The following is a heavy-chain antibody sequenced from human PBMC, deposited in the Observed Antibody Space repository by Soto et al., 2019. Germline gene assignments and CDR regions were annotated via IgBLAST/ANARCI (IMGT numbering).Heavy chain of an antibody. CDR2: ISGSGGST. CDR3: AKYDGGLGNFDY. Sequence: EVQLLESGGGLVQPGGSLRLSCAASGFTFSSYAMSWVRQAPGKGLDWVSAISGSGGSTYYADSGKGRFTISRDNSYNTLYLQMNSLRAEDTAVYYCAKYDGGLGNFDYWGQGTLVTVSS. CDR1: GFTFSSYA. V-gene: IGHV3-23*01. D-gene: IGHD4-17*01. J-gene: IGHJ4*02.